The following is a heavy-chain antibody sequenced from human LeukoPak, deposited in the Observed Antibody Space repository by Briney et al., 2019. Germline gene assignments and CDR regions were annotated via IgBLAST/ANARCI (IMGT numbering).Heavy chain of an antibody. V-gene: IGHV3-30*03. D-gene: IGHD4-17*01. Sequence: GGSLRLSCAASGFTFSSYSMNWVRQAPGKGLEWVAVISYDGSNKYYADSVKGRFTISRDNSKNTLYLQMNSLRAEDTAVYYCARTRVTTGHYYYGMDVWGQGTTVTVSS. CDR1: GFTFSSYS. J-gene: IGHJ6*02. CDR3: ARTRVTTGHYYYGMDV. CDR2: ISYDGSNK.